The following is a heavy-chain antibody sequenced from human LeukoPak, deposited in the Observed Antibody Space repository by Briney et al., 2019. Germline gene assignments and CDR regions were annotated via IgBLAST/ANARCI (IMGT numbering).Heavy chain of an antibody. D-gene: IGHD3-10*01. CDR1: GYTFTSYA. V-gene: IGHV1-3*01. CDR3: ARDPVCFGELSYYYYGMGV. J-gene: IGHJ6*04. Sequence: ASVKVSCKASGYTFTSYAMHWVRQAPGQRLEWMGWINAGNGNTKYSQKFQGRVTITRDTSASTAYMELSSLRSEDTAVYYCARDPVCFGELSYYYYGMGVWGKGTTVTVSS. CDR2: INAGNGNT.